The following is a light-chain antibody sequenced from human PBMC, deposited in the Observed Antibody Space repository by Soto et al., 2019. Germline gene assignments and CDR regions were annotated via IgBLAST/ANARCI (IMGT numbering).Light chain of an antibody. CDR3: GTWDSGLSVGV. J-gene: IGLJ7*01. CDR2: DND. Sequence: QSVLTQPPSVSAAPGQSVTISCSGSASNVGTQFVSWYQQFPGAAPKLLIYDNDKRPSDIPDRVSGSKSGTSATLTITGLQTGDAADYYCGTWDSGLSVGVFGGGTQLTVL. V-gene: IGLV1-51*01. CDR1: ASNVGTQF.